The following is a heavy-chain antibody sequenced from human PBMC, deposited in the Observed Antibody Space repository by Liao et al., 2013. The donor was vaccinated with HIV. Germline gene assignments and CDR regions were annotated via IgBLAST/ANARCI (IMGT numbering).Heavy chain of an antibody. CDR1: GGSFSTYY. CDR2: IYTSGST. V-gene: IGHV4-59*10. D-gene: IGHD3-3*02. CDR3: ARDGHFWSGYPYYYYMDV. Sequence: QVQLQQWGAGLLKPSETLSLTCAVYGGSFSTYYWSWIRQPAGKGLEWIGRIYTSGSTNYNPSLKSRVTMSVDTSKNQFSLKLSSVTAADTAVYYCARDGHFWSGYPYYYYMDVWGKGTTVTVSS. J-gene: IGHJ6*03.